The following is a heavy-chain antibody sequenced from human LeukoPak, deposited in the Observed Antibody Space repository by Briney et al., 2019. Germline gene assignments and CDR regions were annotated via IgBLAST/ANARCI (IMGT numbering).Heavy chain of an antibody. Sequence: ASVKVSFTASGYTFTSYAMHWVRQAPGQRLEWMGWINAGNGNTKYSQKFQGRVTITRDTSASTAYMELSSLRSEDTAVYYCARGEDVVVPAAMPLDYWGQGTLVTVSS. CDR3: ARGEDVVVPAAMPLDY. V-gene: IGHV1-3*01. CDR1: GYTFTSYA. J-gene: IGHJ4*02. D-gene: IGHD2-2*01. CDR2: INAGNGNT.